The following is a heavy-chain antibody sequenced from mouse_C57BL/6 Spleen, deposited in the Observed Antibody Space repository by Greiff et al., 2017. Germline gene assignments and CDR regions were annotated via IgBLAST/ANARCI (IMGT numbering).Heavy chain of an antibody. CDR3: ARSPRYGSSYGYFDY. Sequence: VQLQQSGAELVKPGASVKLSCTASGFNIKDYYMHWVKQRTEQGLEWIGRIDPEDGETKYAPKFQGKATITADTSASTAYLQLSSLTSEDTAVYYCARSPRYGSSYGYFDYWGQGTTLTVSS. J-gene: IGHJ2*01. CDR1: GFNIKDYY. V-gene: IGHV14-2*01. CDR2: IDPEDGET. D-gene: IGHD1-1*01.